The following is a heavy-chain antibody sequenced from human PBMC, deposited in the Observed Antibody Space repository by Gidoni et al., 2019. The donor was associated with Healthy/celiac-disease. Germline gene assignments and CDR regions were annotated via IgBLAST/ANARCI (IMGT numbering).Heavy chain of an antibody. D-gene: IGHD3-3*01. V-gene: IGHV3-23*01. Sequence: EVQLLESGGGLVQPGGSLRLSCAASGFTFSSYAMSWVRQAPGKGLEWVSAISGSGGSTYYADAVKGRFTISRDNSKNTLYLQMNSLRAEDTAVYYCAKDQFPPPDGFGVVITFDAFDIWGQGTMVTVSS. CDR2: ISGSGGST. CDR3: AKDQFPPPDGFGVVITFDAFDI. CDR1: GFTFSSYA. J-gene: IGHJ3*02.